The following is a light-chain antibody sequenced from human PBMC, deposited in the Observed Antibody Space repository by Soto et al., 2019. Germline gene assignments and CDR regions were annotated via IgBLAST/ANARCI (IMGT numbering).Light chain of an antibody. V-gene: IGLV1-47*01. CDR3: VAWDDNLSSRV. CDR1: RSNIGSAI. Sequence: QAVVTQPPSLSGTPGQTVTISCIGSRSNIGSAIVHWYQQLPGTAPKHLIYMNSQRPSGVPDRFSASKSGTSASLVITGLRTEDEADYFCVAWDDNLSSRVFGGGTKLTVL. CDR2: MNS. J-gene: IGLJ3*02.